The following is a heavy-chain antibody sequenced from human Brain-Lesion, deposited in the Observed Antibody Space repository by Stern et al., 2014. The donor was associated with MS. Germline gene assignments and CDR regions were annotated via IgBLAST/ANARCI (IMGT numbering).Heavy chain of an antibody. J-gene: IGHJ5*02. Sequence: VQLVESGGGVVQPGRPLSLSCVASGFTFGSCAMHWVRQAPGTGLAWMAGVSYDGSNKYYADSVKGRFTISRDNSQNTLYMQMSSLRPEDTAVYYCAKDRQYLTYFFDHWGQGSLVTVSS. CDR1: GFTFGSCA. CDR2: VSYDGSNK. V-gene: IGHV3-30*18. CDR3: AKDRQYLTYFFDH. D-gene: IGHD2/OR15-2a*01.